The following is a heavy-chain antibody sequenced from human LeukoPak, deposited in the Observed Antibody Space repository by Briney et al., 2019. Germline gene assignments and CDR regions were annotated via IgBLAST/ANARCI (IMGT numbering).Heavy chain of an antibody. Sequence: GGSLSLSCPASGLTLSSYGMSWVRQAPGKGLEWVPNINRDGSEKYYVDSVKGRFTISRDNAKNSLYLQMNSLRAEDTSVYYCARVLVGGTNWFDPWGQGTLVTVSS. CDR3: ARVLVGGTNWFDP. J-gene: IGHJ5*02. V-gene: IGHV3-7*02. CDR2: INRDGSEK. D-gene: IGHD1-26*01. CDR1: GLTLSSYG.